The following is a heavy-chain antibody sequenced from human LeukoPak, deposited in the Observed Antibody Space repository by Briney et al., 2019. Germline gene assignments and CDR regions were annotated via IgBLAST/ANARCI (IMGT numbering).Heavy chain of an antibody. J-gene: IGHJ4*02. Sequence: GGSLRLSCAASGFTVSSNYMSWVRQAPGKGLEWVSVIYSGGSTYYADSVKGRLAISRHNSKNTLYLQMNSLRAEDTAVYYCARGLYDSSGCKDDYWGQGTLVTVSS. CDR2: IYSGGST. CDR3: ARGLYDSSGCKDDY. CDR1: GFTVSSNY. D-gene: IGHD3-22*01. V-gene: IGHV3-53*04.